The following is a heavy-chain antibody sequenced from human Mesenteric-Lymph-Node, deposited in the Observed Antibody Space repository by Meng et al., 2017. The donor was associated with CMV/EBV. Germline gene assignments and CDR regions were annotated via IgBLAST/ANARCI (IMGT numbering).Heavy chain of an antibody. CDR3: TTVRRGSSSV. V-gene: IGHV3-23*01. Sequence: GESLKISCAASGFTFSSYAMSWVRQAPGKGLEWVSVISGSGGDTYYADSVKGRFTISRDNSKNTLYLQMNSLKTEDTAVYYCTTVRRGSSSVWGQGTLVTVSS. CDR2: ISGSGGDT. CDR1: GFTFSSYA. J-gene: IGHJ4*02. D-gene: IGHD6-6*01.